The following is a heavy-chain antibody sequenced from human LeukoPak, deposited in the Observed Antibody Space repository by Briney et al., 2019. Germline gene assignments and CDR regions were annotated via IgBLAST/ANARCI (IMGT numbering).Heavy chain of an antibody. CDR2: IYYSGST. D-gene: IGHD3-22*01. CDR3: ARDKWDHYYDRSVGLAFDI. CDR1: GGSISSGGYY. Sequence: SQALSLTCTVSGGSISSGGYYWSWVRQHPGKGLEWIGYIYYSGSTYYNPSLKSRVTISVNTSKNQFSLKLSSVTAADTAVYYCARDKWDHYYDRSVGLAFDIWGQGTMVTVSS. V-gene: IGHV4-31*03. J-gene: IGHJ3*02.